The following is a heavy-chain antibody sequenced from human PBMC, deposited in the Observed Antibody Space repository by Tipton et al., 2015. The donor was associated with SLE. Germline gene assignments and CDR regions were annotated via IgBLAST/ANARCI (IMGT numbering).Heavy chain of an antibody. J-gene: IGHJ4*02. CDR3: ARERYGDYGVFDY. Sequence: LRLSCTVSGGSISSHYWSWIRQPPGKGLEWIGYIYYSGSTNYNPSLKSRVTISVDTSKNQFSLKLSSVTAADTAVYYCARERYGDYGVFDYWGQGTLVTVSS. D-gene: IGHD4-17*01. CDR2: IYYSGST. V-gene: IGHV4-59*11. CDR1: GGSISSHY.